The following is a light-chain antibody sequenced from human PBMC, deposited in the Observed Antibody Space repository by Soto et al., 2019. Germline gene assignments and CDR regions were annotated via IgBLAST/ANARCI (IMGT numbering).Light chain of an antibody. V-gene: IGKV3-20*01. CDR3: QQYGVSPYT. J-gene: IGKJ2*01. CDR1: QSVSSSY. CDR2: GAS. Sequence: EIVLTQSPGTLSLSSGERATLSCRASQSVSSSYLAWYQQKPGQAPRLLIYGASSRATGIPDRFSGSGSGTDFTLTIRRLEPEDFAVYSCQQYGVSPYTFGQGTKLEIK.